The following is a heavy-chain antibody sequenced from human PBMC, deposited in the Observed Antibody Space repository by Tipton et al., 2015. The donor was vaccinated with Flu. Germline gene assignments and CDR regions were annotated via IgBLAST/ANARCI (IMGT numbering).Heavy chain of an antibody. J-gene: IGHJ3*01. V-gene: IGHV4-59*01. CDR1: GGSISSYY. CDR3: ARDLRWELHAFDL. D-gene: IGHD1-26*01. Sequence: TLSLTCTVSGGSISSYYWSWIRQSPGKGLEWIGYIYNSANTNYNPSLKSRVTISVDTSKNQFSLRLSSVTSADTAVYYRARDLRWELHAFDLWGQGTMVTVSS. CDR2: IYNSANT.